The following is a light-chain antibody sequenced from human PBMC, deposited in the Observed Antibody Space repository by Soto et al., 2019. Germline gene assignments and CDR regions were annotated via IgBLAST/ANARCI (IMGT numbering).Light chain of an antibody. CDR3: QQYDSSFT. CDR2: GAS. J-gene: IGKJ4*01. CDR1: QPVTTTY. Sequence: IVLTQSPATLSLSPGERATLSCTASQPVTTTYIAWYQQKFGQAPRLLIYGASTRATGTPDRFTGGGFGTDFTLTISRVEPEDCAVYYCQQYDSSFTFGGGTKVEMK. V-gene: IGKV3-20*01.